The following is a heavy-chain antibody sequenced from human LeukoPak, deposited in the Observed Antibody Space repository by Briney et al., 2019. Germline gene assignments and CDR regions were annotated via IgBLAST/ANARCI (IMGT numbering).Heavy chain of an antibody. V-gene: IGHV3-66*02. J-gene: IGHJ6*03. CDR3: ARSPYNWNDSPYYMDV. D-gene: IGHD1-1*01. CDR1: RFTVRSNY. Sequence: PGGSLRLSCAASRFTVRSNYMSWVRQAPGKGLEWVSVIYSGGRTCYADAVKGRFTISRDNSKNTLYLQMNSLRAEDTAVYYCARSPYNWNDSPYYMDVWGKGTTVTVSS. CDR2: IYSGGRT.